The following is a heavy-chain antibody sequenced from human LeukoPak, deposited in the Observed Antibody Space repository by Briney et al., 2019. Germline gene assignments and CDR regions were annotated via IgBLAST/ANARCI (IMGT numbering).Heavy chain of an antibody. V-gene: IGHV4-34*01. J-gene: IGHJ4*02. CDR3: ARLTRSHFDY. CDR2: INHSGST. Sequence: SETLSLTCAVYGGSFSGYYWGWIRQPPGKGLEWIGEINHSGSTNYNPSLKSRVTISVDTSKNQFSLKLSSVTAADTAVYYCARLTRSHFDYWGQGTLVTVSS. CDR1: GGSFSGYY.